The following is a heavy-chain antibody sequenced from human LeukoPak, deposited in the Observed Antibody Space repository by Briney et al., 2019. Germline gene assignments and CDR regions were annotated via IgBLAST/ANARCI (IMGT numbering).Heavy chain of an antibody. D-gene: IGHD6-19*01. V-gene: IGHV3-30-3*01. CDR3: ARDFSAVDGY. CDR2: ISYDGGNK. Sequence: GGSLRLSCAASGFTFSSYAMHWVRQAPGRVLEGVALISYDGGNKYYADSVKGRFTISRDNSKNTLYLQMNSLRTEDTAVYYCARDFSAVDGYWGQGTLVTVSS. CDR1: GFTFSSYA. J-gene: IGHJ4*02.